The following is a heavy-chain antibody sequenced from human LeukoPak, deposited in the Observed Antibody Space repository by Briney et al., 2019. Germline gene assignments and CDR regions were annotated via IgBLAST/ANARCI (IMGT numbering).Heavy chain of an antibody. CDR3: AKVMVLRFLEWAE. D-gene: IGHD3-3*01. J-gene: IGHJ4*02. CDR1: GFTFSSYA. CDR2: ISGSGGST. Sequence: GGSLRLSCAASGFTFSSYAMTWVRQAPGKGLEWVSAISGSGGSTYYADSVKGRFTISRDNSKNTLYLQMNSLRAEDTAVYYCAKVMVLRFLEWAEGGQGTLDTVSS. V-gene: IGHV3-23*01.